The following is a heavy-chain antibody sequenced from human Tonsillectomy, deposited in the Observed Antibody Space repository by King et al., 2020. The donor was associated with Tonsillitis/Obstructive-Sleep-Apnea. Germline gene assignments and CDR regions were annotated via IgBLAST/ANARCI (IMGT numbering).Heavy chain of an antibody. CDR1: GGTLSSYG. CDR3: ARVTGDSNAVGNLFDP. D-gene: IGHD1-14*01. J-gene: IGHJ5*02. Sequence: QLVQSGAEVKKPGSSVKVSCKASGGTLSSYGIGWLRQAPGQGLEWMGRIIPILGIANYAQKLQDRITITADKSTRTAYMELTSLTSEDTAVYYCARVTGDSNAVGNLFDPWGQGTLVTVSS. CDR2: IIPILGIA. V-gene: IGHV1-69*09.